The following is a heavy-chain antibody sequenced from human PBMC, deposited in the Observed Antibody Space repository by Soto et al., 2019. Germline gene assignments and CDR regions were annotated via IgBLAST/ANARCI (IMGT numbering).Heavy chain of an antibody. Sequence: GGSLRLSCAASGFTFSSYAMHWVRQAPGKGLEWVAVISYDGSNKYYADSVKGRFTISRDNSKNTLYVEMNSLSAEDAAVYYCAREGQPAAGTTPHNWGRGTLVTVSS. CDR3: AREGQPAAGTTPHN. V-gene: IGHV3-30-3*01. CDR2: ISYDGSNK. J-gene: IGHJ4*02. CDR1: GFTFSSYA. D-gene: IGHD6-13*01.